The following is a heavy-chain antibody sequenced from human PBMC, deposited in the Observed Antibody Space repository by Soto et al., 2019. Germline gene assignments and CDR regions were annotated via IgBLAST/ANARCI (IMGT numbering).Heavy chain of an antibody. J-gene: IGHJ3*02. Sequence: EGQLLQSGGGLVQPGESLRLSCAASGFTFSSSGMSWVRQAPGKGLEWVSSISIRGDYRYYADSVKGRFTISRDNSKNTLYLQMSSLTAEYTAPYYCASPGGFDSWGQGTLVAVSS. CDR1: GFTFSSSG. CDR3: ASPGGFDS. V-gene: IGHV3-23*01. CDR2: ISIRGDYR. D-gene: IGHD2-15*01.